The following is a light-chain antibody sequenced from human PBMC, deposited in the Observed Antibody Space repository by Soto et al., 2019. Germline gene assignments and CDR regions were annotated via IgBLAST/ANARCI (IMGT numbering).Light chain of an antibody. V-gene: IGLV2-14*01. J-gene: IGLJ3*02. Sequence: QSALTQPASVSGSPGQSITISCTGTRSDVGGYNYVSWFQQHPGKAPKLMIYEVSNRPSGVSNRFSGSKSGNTASLTISGLQAEDEADYYCSSYTGSITRVFGGGTKLTFL. CDR2: EVS. CDR1: RSDVGGYNY. CDR3: SSYTGSITRV.